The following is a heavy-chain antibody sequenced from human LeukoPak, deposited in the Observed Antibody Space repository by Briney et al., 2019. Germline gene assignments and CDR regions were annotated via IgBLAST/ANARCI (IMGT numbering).Heavy chain of an antibody. D-gene: IGHD3-16*02. Sequence: PGTSLGLSCAASGFTFSSYAMQWVRQTPGKGLEWVALISYGGSAQYYADSVKGRFTISRDAAMNTLYLHMNSLRVEDTAVYYCAKEIRGFIPASWGQGTLVTVSS. CDR2: ISYGGSAQ. J-gene: IGHJ5*02. CDR3: AKEIRGFIPAS. CDR1: GFTFSSYA. V-gene: IGHV3-30*01.